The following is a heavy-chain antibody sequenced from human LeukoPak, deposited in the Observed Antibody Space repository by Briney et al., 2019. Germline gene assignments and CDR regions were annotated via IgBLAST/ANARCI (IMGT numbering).Heavy chain of an antibody. V-gene: IGHV4-39*01. Sequence: PSETLSLTCTVTGGSISSSSYYWGWIRQPPGKGLEWIGSIYYSGSTYYTPSLKSRVTISVDTSKNQSSLKAISTTAADTAVYYCASHGDLDYWGQGTLVTVSS. CDR3: ASHGDLDY. CDR2: IYYSGST. CDR1: GGSISSSSYY. J-gene: IGHJ4*02. D-gene: IGHD3-10*01.